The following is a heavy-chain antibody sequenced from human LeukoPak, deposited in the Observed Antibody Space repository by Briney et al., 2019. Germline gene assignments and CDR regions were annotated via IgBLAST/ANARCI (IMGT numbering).Heavy chain of an antibody. CDR3: ARVSRDGYNYVYYYYMDV. CDR2: ISAYNGNT. CDR1: GYTFTSYG. Sequence: ASAKVSCKASGYTFTSYGISWVRQAPGQGLEWMGWISAYNGNTNYAQKLQGRVTMTTDTSTSTAYMELRSLRSDDTAVYYCARVSRDGYNYVYYYYMDVWGKGTTVTVSS. J-gene: IGHJ6*03. V-gene: IGHV1-18*01. D-gene: IGHD5-24*01.